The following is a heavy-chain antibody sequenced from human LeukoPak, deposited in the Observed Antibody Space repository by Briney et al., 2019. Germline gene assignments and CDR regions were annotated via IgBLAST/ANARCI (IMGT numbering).Heavy chain of an antibody. V-gene: IGHV3-53*01. CDR2: IYSGGST. CDR3: ARDLMGIAYRGAFYY. J-gene: IGHJ4*02. CDR1: GFTVSSNY. Sequence: GGSLRLSCAASGFTVSSNYMSWVRQAPGKGLEWVSVIYSGGSTYYADSVKGRFTISRDNSKNTLYLQMNSLRAEDTAVYYCARDLMGIAYRGAFYYWGRGTLVTVSS. D-gene: IGHD6-13*01.